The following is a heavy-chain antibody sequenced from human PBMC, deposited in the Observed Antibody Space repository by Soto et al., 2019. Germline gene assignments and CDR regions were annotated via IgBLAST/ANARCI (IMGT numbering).Heavy chain of an antibody. CDR1: GGSISSYY. D-gene: IGHD4-17*01. CDR3: ARMGYGGNAIWFDP. J-gene: IGHJ5*02. V-gene: IGHV4-4*07. CDR2: IYTSGST. Sequence: QVQLQESGPGLVKPSETLSLTCTVSGGSISSYYWSWIRQRAGKGLEWIGRIYTSGSTNYNPSLKIRVTMSVDTSKNQFSLKLSSVTAADTAVYYCARMGYGGNAIWFDPWGQGTLVTVSS.